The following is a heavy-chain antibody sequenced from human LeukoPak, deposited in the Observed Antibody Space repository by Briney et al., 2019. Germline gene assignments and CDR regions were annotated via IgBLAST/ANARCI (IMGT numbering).Heavy chain of an antibody. CDR3: ARSVGGAAAASSFDY. Sequence: PSETLSLTCTVSGGSISSSNYYCGWIRQPPGKGLEWIGSIFYSGSTFYNPSLKSRVTMSVDTSKNQFSLRLSSVTAADTAVYYCARSVGGAAAASSFDYWGQGTLVTVSS. CDR1: GGSISSSNYY. D-gene: IGHD6-13*01. J-gene: IGHJ4*02. CDR2: IFYSGST. V-gene: IGHV4-39*01.